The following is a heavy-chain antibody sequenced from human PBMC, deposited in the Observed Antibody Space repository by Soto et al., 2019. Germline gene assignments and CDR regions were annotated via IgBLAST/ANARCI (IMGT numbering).Heavy chain of an antibody. CDR3: ARARGYGDLGY. V-gene: IGHV1-2*02. CDR1: GYTFTGYY. J-gene: IGHJ4*02. Sequence: QVQLVQSGAEVKKPGASVKVSCKASGYTFTGYYMHWVRQAPGQGLEGMGWSNANSGGTNYAQKFQGRVTMTRDTPISTAYMELSRLRSDDTAVYYCARARGYGDLGYWGQGTLVTVSS. CDR2: SNANSGGT. D-gene: IGHD4-17*01.